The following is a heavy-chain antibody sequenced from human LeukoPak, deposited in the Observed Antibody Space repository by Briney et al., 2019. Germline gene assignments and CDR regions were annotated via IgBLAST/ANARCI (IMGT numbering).Heavy chain of an antibody. CDR3: AKGPRTVRFGDRHKGMFDY. CDR2: ISGSGSSI. J-gene: IGHJ4*02. V-gene: IGHV3-23*01. Sequence: GRSLRLSCAASGFTFHDYAMNWVRQAPGKGLEWVSVISGSGSSIYYADSVKGRFTISRDNSKNTLYLQMNSLRAEDTAVYYCAKGPRTVRFGDRHKGMFDYWGRGTLVTVSS. CDR1: GFTFHDYA. D-gene: IGHD3-10*01.